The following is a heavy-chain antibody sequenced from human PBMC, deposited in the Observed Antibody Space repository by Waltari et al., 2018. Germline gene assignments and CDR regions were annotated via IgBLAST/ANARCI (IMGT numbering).Heavy chain of an antibody. CDR1: GFLFRRFD. Sequence: EVQLLESGGGLVQPGGSLRLSCAASGFLFRRFDMSWVRQAPGKGLEWVSGISGSGSKIHYADSVRGRFTISRDNSKNTVYLQMNSLRAEDTAVYYCAKGPAARTNWFDPWGQGTLVTVSS. CDR3: AKGPAARTNWFDP. CDR2: ISGSGSKI. D-gene: IGHD2-2*01. V-gene: IGHV3-23*01. J-gene: IGHJ5*02.